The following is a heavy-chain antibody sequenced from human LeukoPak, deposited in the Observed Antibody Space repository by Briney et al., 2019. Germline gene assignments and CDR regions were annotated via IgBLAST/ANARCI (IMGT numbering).Heavy chain of an antibody. V-gene: IGHV4-38-2*02. CDR3: ARELTLNYDILTGYYYFDY. J-gene: IGHJ4*02. D-gene: IGHD3-9*01. Sequence: SETLSLTCTVSGYSISSGYYWGWIRQPPGKGLEWIGSIYHSGSTYYNPSLKSRVTISVDTSKNQFSLKLSSVTAADTAVYYCARELTLNYDILTGYYYFDYWGQGTLVTVS. CDR2: IYHSGST. CDR1: GYSISSGYY.